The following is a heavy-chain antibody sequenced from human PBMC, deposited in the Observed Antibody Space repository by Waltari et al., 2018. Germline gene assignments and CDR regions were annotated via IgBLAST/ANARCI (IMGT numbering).Heavy chain of an antibody. V-gene: IGHV4-39*07. CDR1: GVSISSSSYY. J-gene: IGHJ5*02. CDR3: ARRGDYVSWFDP. D-gene: IGHD4-17*01. CDR2: IYYSGST. Sequence: QLQLQESGPVLVKPSEPLSLTCTVSGVSISSSSYYWGWIRQPPGKVLEWIGTIYYSGSTYYNPALKSRVTIAVDTSKNHFSLKLSSVTAADTAVYYCARRGDYVSWFDPWGQGTLVTVSS.